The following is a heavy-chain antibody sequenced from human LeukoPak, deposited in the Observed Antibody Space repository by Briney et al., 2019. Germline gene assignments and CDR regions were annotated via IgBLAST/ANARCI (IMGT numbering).Heavy chain of an antibody. CDR3: ARGYYDFWRLFDY. J-gene: IGHJ4*02. D-gene: IGHD3-3*01. Sequence: SETLSLTCAVYGGSFSGYYRSWIRQPPGKGLEWIGEINHSGSTNYNPSLKSRVTISVDTSKNQFSLKLSSVTAADTAVYYCARGYYDFWRLFDYWGQGTLVTVSS. CDR2: INHSGST. CDR1: GGSFSGYY. V-gene: IGHV4-34*01.